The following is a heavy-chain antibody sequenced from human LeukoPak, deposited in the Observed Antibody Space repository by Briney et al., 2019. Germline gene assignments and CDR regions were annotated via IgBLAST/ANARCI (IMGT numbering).Heavy chain of an antibody. CDR3: AREARYYYGSGSYYTDGFDY. J-gene: IGHJ4*02. CDR2: ISYDGSNK. V-gene: IGHV3-30*03. Sequence: GGSLRLSCAASGFTFSSYGVHWVRQAPGKGLEWVAVISYDGSNKYYADSVKGRFTISRDNSKNTLYLQMNSLRAGDTAVYYCAREARYYYGSGSYYTDGFDYWGQGTLVTVSS. D-gene: IGHD3-10*01. CDR1: GFTFSSYG.